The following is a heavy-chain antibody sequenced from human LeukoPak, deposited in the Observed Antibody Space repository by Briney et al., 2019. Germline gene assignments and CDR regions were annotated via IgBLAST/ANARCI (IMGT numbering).Heavy chain of an antibody. V-gene: IGHV4-39*01. CDR3: ARAGGYYDSSGYTNFDY. CDR2: IYYSGST. CDR1: SGSISSSSYY. J-gene: IGHJ4*02. Sequence: SETLSLTCTVSSGSISSSSYYWGWIRQPPGKGLEWIGSIYYSGSTYYNPSLKSRVTISVDTSKNQFSLKLSSVTAADTAVYYCARAGGYYDSSGYTNFDYWGQGTLVTVSS. D-gene: IGHD3-22*01.